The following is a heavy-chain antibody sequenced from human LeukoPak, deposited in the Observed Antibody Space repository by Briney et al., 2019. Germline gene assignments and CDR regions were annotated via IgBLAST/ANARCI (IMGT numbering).Heavy chain of an antibody. V-gene: IGHV4-39*07. CDR3: ARDRFWSGYYTYYYYYYMDV. J-gene: IGHJ6*03. CDR1: GGSISSSSYY. Sequence: SETLSLTCTVSGGSISSSSYYWGWIRQPPGKGLEWIGSIYYSGSTYYNPSLKSRVTISVDTSKNQFSLKLSSVTAADTAVYYCARDRFWSGYYTYYYYYYMDVWGKGTTVTVSS. CDR2: IYYSGST. D-gene: IGHD3-3*01.